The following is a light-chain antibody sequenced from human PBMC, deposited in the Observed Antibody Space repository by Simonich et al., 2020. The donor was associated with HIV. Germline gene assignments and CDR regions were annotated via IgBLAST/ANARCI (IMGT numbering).Light chain of an antibody. CDR1: QSVAIN. CDR2: GAS. J-gene: IGKJ4*01. V-gene: IGKV3-15*01. CDR3: QQRSNWPLT. Sequence: EIVLTQSPATLSLSPGERATLSCRTSQSVAINLAWYQQKPGQAPRLLIYGASSRATGIPARFSGSGFGTQFTLTISSMQSEDFAVYYCQQRSNWPLTFGGGTKVEIK.